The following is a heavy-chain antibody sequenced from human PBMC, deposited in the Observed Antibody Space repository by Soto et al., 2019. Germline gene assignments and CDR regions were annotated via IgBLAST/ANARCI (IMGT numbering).Heavy chain of an antibody. V-gene: IGHV3-49*03. Sequence: GGSLRLSCAASGFTVSSNYMSWFRQAPGKGLEWLGFIRNKAYGGTTEYAASVKGRFTISRDDSKSIAYLLMNSLKTEDTAMYYCTRDGRYSGYPPPAFWGQGTLVTVSS. CDR1: GFTVSSNY. CDR3: TRDGRYSGYPPPAF. CDR2: IRNKAYGGTT. J-gene: IGHJ4*02. D-gene: IGHD5-12*01.